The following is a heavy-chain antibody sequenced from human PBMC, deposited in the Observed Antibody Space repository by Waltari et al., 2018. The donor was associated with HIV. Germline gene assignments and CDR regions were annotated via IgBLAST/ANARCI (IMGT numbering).Heavy chain of an antibody. J-gene: IGHJ6*02. CDR3: ARGPSLRAFRGNLYFNSSLDV. D-gene: IGHD1-1*01. V-gene: IGHV4-34*02. CDR1: GGSFSGFY. CDR2: IDQSGAS. Sequence: QVQLQQWGAGQVKPSETLSLTCLLSGGSFSGFYWTWVRHSPGKGLEWIGEIDQSGASRFNPPLKRRITMSMDTSRSHFAVTLSPVSPADTAVYYCARGPSLRAFRGNLYFNSSLDVWGQGTTVTVSS.